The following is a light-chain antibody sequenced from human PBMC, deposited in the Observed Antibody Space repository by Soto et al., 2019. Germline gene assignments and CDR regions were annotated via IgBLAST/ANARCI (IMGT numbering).Light chain of an antibody. Sequence: DIQMTQSPSTLSASVGDRVTITCRASQSISNYLNWYQQKPGKAPNLLICAASSVQSGVPSRFSGSGSGTEFTLTISSLQPEDSATYFCQQSNSFPRTFGGGTKVDIK. J-gene: IGKJ4*01. CDR2: AAS. CDR3: QQSNSFPRT. CDR1: QSISNY. V-gene: IGKV1-39*01.